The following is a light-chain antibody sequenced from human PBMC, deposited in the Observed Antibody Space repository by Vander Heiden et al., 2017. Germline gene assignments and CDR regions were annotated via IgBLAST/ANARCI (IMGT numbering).Light chain of an antibody. CDR2: STN. CDR1: SSSIGTNT. CDR3: AAWDGSLFTYV. V-gene: IGLV1-44*01. J-gene: IGLJ1*01. Sequence: QSGLTQPPSASGTPGQRVTISCSGSSSSIGTNTVNWYQVVPGTAPKLLIHSTNQRPSGVPDRFSGSKSGTSASLAISGLQSEDEADYFCAAWDGSLFTYVFGTGTEVSVL.